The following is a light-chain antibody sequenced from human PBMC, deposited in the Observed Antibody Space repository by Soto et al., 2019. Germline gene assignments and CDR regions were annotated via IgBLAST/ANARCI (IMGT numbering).Light chain of an antibody. J-gene: IGLJ1*01. Sequence: QSVLTQPASVPGAPGPSITISCTGTSSDVGGYKFVSWYQQHPGKAPKLMIYEVSNRPSGVSSRFSGSKSGNTASLTISGLQAEYEADYYCGSYTGSIYVFGPGTKLTV. CDR1: SSDVGGYKF. CDR2: EVS. V-gene: IGLV2-14*01. CDR3: GSYTGSIYV.